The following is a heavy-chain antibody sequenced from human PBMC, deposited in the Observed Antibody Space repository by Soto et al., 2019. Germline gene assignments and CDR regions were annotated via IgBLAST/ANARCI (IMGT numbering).Heavy chain of an antibody. V-gene: IGHV1-18*01. D-gene: IGHD6-13*01. Sequence: QVQLVQSGAEVKKPGASVKVSCKASGYTFTSYGISWVRQAPGQGLEWMGWISAYNGNTNYAQKLQGRVTMTTDPSTSTAYMELRSLRSDDTAVYYCASPGDSSSWRYYYGMDVWGQGTTVTVSS. CDR3: ASPGDSSSWRYYYGMDV. CDR1: GYTFTSYG. J-gene: IGHJ6*02. CDR2: ISAYNGNT.